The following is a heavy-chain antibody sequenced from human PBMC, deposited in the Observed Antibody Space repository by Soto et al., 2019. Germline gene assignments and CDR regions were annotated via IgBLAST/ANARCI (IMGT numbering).Heavy chain of an antibody. Sequence: GASVKVSCKASGYTFTSYDINWVRQATGQGLEWMGWMNPNSGNTGYAQKFQGRVTMTRNTSISTAYMELSSLRSGDTAVYYCAREVTFGGVIALYNWFDPWGQGTLVTVSS. D-gene: IGHD3-16*02. CDR3: AREVTFGGVIALYNWFDP. J-gene: IGHJ5*02. CDR1: GYTFTSYD. V-gene: IGHV1-8*01. CDR2: MNPNSGNT.